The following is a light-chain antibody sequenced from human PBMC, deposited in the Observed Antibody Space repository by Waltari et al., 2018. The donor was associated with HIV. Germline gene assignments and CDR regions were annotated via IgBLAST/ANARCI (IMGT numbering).Light chain of an antibody. CDR3: ALYMGSVSWV. V-gene: IGLV8-61*01. J-gene: IGLJ3*02. Sequence: QTVVTQESSFSVSPGGTVNLTCGLSSGSVSTNHYPSWSQQTPGQAPRRLIYRTDSRSSGVPDRFSGSILGNKAALTITWVQADEEFDYYGALYMGSVSWVFGGGTKLTVL. CDR1: SGSVSTNHY. CDR2: RTD.